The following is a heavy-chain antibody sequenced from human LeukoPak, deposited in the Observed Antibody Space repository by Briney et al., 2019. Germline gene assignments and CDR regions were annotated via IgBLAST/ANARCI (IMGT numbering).Heavy chain of an antibody. V-gene: IGHV4-59*08. CDR2: IYYSGST. J-gene: IGHJ5*02. D-gene: IGHD5-18*01. Sequence: PSETLSLTCTVSGGAISSYYCRWIRQPPGKGLEWIGYIYYSGSTNYNPSLKSRVTISVDTSKNQFSLKLRSLTAADTAVYYCARHVGYGNNWFDPWGQETLVTVSS. CDR3: ARHVGYGNNWFDP. CDR1: GGAISSYY.